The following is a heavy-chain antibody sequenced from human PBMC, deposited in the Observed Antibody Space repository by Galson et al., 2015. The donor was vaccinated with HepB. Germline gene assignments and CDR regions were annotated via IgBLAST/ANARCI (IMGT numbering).Heavy chain of an antibody. D-gene: IGHD2-2*01. V-gene: IGHV6-1*01. Sequence: CAISGDSVSSDSAAWNWIRQSPSRGLEWLGRTYYRSKWYNDSAVSVKSRITVNPDTSKNQFSLQLNSVTPEDTAVYYCARGVIVVLPGCHKALAYYYYYMDVWGKGTTVTVSS. CDR1: GDSVSSDSAA. CDR2: TYYRSKWYN. CDR3: ARGVIVVLPGCHKALAYYYYYMDV. J-gene: IGHJ6*03.